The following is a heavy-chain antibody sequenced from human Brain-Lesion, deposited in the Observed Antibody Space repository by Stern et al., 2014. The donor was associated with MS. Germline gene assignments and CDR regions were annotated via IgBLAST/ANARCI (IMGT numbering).Heavy chain of an antibody. V-gene: IGHV4-4*02. D-gene: IGHD1-14*01. CDR2: IYHSGGT. CDR1: GGYISSSNW. J-gene: IGHJ3*02. Sequence: VQLVQSGPGLVKPSGTLSLTCAVSGGYISSSNWWSWVRQSPGKGLEWIGEIYHSGGTKYSPSFESRVIISVDKSKNQFSLKLSYVTAADTAVYYCARELPDLNAFDIWGQGTMVTVSS. CDR3: ARELPDLNAFDI.